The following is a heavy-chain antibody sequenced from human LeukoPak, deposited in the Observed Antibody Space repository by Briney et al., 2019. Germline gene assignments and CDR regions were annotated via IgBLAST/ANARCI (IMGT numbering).Heavy chain of an antibody. J-gene: IGHJ4*02. CDR2: IKEDGSEK. V-gene: IGHV3-7*01. CDR1: GFTFSTYW. Sequence: PGGSLRLSCAASGFTFSTYWMTWVRQAPGKGLEWVANIKEDGSEKYYVGSVKGRFTISRDNAKNSLYLQMNSLRAEDTAVYYCARIYYDFWSGLPDYWGQGTLVTVSS. CDR3: ARIYYDFWSGLPDY. D-gene: IGHD3-3*01.